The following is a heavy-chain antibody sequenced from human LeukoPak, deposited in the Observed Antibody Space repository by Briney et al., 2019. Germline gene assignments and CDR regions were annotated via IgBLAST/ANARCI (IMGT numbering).Heavy chain of an antibody. CDR3: AREADTSSWSRYYFDH. V-gene: IGHV3-7*01. CDR1: GFTFSSYW. CDR2: IKQDGSDK. Sequence: GGSLRLSCAASGFTFSSYWMSWVRQAPGKGLEWVANIKQDGSDKYYVDSVKGRFTISRDNAKNSLYLQMNSLRAEDTAVYYCAREADTSSWSRYYFDHWGQGTLVTVSS. J-gene: IGHJ4*02. D-gene: IGHD6-13*01.